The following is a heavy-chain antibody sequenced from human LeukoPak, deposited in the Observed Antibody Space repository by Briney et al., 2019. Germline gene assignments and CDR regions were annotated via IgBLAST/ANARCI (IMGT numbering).Heavy chain of an antibody. CDR3: ATGLNTPNDF. CDR2: MNPNNSKT. CDR1: GYTFTNYD. J-gene: IGHJ4*02. D-gene: IGHD1-14*01. V-gene: IGHV1-8*01. Sequence: ASVKVSCKASGYTFTNYDFIWVRQASGQGLEWMGWMNPNNSKTGYAQKFQGRVTMTRDTSIGTAYMELSSLRSEDTAVYYCATGLNTPNDFWGQGTLVTVSS.